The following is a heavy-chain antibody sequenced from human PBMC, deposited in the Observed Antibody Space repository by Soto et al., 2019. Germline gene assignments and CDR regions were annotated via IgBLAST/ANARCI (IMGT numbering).Heavy chain of an antibody. J-gene: IGHJ4*02. CDR1: GGSISSYY. CDR3: ARHNYGSGSTYLDY. V-gene: IGHV4-59*08. D-gene: IGHD3-10*01. CDR2: IYYSGST. Sequence: QVQLQESGPGLMKPSETLSLTCTVSGGSISSYYWSWIRQPPRKGLEWIGYIYYSGSTNYNPSLKSRVTISVDTSKNQFPLKLNSMTAADTAVYYCARHNYGSGSTYLDYWGQGTLVTVSS.